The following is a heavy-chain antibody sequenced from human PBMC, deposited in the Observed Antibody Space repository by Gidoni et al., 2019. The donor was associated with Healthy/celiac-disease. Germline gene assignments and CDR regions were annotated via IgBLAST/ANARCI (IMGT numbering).Heavy chain of an antibody. CDR1: GFSLSTSGVG. J-gene: IGHJ4*02. CDR2: IYWNDDK. V-gene: IGHV2-5*01. CDR3: ARQFLYYDSSGYPFDY. Sequence: QITLKESGPTLVKPTQTLTLTCTFSGFSLSTSGVGVGWIRQPPGKALEWLALIYWNDDKRYSPSLKSRLTITKDTSKNQVVLTMTNMDPVDTATYYCARQFLYYDSSGYPFDYWGQGTLVTVSS. D-gene: IGHD3-22*01.